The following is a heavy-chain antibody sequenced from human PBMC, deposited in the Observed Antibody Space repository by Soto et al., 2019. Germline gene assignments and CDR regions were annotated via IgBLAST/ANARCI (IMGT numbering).Heavy chain of an antibody. CDR2: IYHSGST. Sequence: SETLSLTSAFSGYSISSGYYWGWIRQPPEKGLECIGSIYHSGSTYYNPSLKSRVTISVDTPKNQFSLKLSSVTAADSAVYYCARVLHHPLSPCFVPWGQGTLVTVSS. J-gene: IGHJ5*02. V-gene: IGHV4-38-2*01. CDR3: ARVLHHPLSPCFVP. CDR1: GYSISSGYY.